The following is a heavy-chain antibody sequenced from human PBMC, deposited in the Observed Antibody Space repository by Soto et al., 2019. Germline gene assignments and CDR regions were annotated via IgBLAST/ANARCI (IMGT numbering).Heavy chain of an antibody. CDR2: ISGSGGST. CDR1: GFTFSSYA. V-gene: IGHV3-23*01. Sequence: EVQRLESGGGLVQPGGSLILSCAASGFTFSSYAMSWVRQAPGKGLEWVSAISGSGGSTYYVDSVKSRFTISRDNTKNKLDLQMNSRGAEGKGVYYCAKDRGLLFDPWGQGALVTVFS. CDR3: AKDRGLLFDP. D-gene: IGHD3-10*01. J-gene: IGHJ5*02.